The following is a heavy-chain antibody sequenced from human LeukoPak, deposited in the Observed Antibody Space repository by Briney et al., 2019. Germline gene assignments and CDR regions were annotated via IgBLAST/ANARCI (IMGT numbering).Heavy chain of an antibody. J-gene: IGHJ4*02. CDR3: ARDSSGYQ. CDR1: GFTFSTYS. V-gene: IGHV3-7*01. CDR2: IKEDGSEK. Sequence: SGGSLRLSCAASGFTFSTYSMNWVRQAPGKGLEWVANIKEDGSEKYYGDSVKGRFTISRDNAKNSLYLQMNSLRAEDTAVYYCARDSSGYQWGQGTLVTVSS. D-gene: IGHD3-22*01.